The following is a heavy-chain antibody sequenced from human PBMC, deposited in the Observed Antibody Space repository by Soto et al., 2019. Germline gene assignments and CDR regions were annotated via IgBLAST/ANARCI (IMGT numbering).Heavy chain of an antibody. CDR3: AKDHRAVGGFSYGGGAFDI. CDR1: GFTFSSYA. J-gene: IGHJ3*02. CDR2: ISGSGGST. D-gene: IGHD6-19*01. Sequence: EVQLLESGGGLVQPGGSLRLSCAASGFTFSSYAMSWVRQAPGKGLEWVSAISGSGGSTYYADSVKGRFTISRDNSKNTLYLQMNSLRAEDTAVYYCAKDHRAVGGFSYGGGAFDIWGQGTMVTVSS. V-gene: IGHV3-23*01.